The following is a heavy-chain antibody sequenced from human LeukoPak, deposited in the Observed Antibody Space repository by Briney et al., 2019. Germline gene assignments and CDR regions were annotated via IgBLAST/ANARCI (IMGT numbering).Heavy chain of an antibody. Sequence: ASVKVSFKASGYTFTIYYLHWVRQAPGQGLEWMGIIKPNGGSTTYAQKLQGRVTMTRDTSTSTVYMELSSLRSDDTAVYYCARGVGTNYFDYWGQGTLVTVSS. CDR1: GYTFTIYY. CDR3: ARGVGTNYFDY. V-gene: IGHV1-46*01. CDR2: IKPNGGST. D-gene: IGHD1-26*01. J-gene: IGHJ4*02.